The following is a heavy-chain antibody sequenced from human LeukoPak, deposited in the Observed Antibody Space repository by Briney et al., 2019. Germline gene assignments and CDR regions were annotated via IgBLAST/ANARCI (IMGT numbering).Heavy chain of an antibody. J-gene: IGHJ4*02. Sequence: GGSLRLSCTASGFTFSTYWMHWVRQAPGKGLVWVSRISSDGSITSYADSVKGRFTISRDNAKNTLYLQMNSLRAEDTAVYYCARHLNYYLDYWGQGTLVTVSS. V-gene: IGHV3-74*01. CDR3: ARHLNYYLDY. CDR2: ISSDGSIT. D-gene: IGHD3-10*01. CDR1: GFTFSTYW.